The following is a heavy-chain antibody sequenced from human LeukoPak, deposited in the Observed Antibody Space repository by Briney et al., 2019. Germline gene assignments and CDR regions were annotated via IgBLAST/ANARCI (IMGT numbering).Heavy chain of an antibody. J-gene: IGHJ4*02. CDR3: ARDLAAAGPGDYYFDY. CDR2: INPNSGGT. V-gene: IGHV1-2*02. D-gene: IGHD6-13*01. CDR1: GYTFTSYY. Sequence: GASVKVSCKASGYTFTSYYMHWVRQAPGQGLEWMGWINPNSGGTNYAQKFQGRVTMTRDTSISTAYMELSRLRSDDTAVYYCARDLAAAGPGDYYFDYWGQGTLVTVSS.